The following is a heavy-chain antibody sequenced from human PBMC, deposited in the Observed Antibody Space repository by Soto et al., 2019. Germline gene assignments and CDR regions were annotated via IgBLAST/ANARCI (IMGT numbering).Heavy chain of an antibody. V-gene: IGHV4-4*02. J-gene: IGHJ4*02. CDR1: GDSVTSNVW. D-gene: IGHD6-19*01. CDR3: ARDAAVPGESDRFDY. CDR2: AYHNGLT. Sequence: SETLSLTCAVSGDSVTSNVWWSWVRQPPGKGLEWIGEAYHNGLTDYNPSLKSRVTMSVDTSKNEFSLKLTSLTAADTAIYYCARDAAVPGESDRFDYWGQGTLVTVSS.